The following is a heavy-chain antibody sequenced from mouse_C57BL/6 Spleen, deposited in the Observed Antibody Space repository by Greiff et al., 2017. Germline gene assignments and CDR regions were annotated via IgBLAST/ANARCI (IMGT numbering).Heavy chain of an antibody. V-gene: IGHV5-4*01. CDR1: GFTFSSYA. CDR3: ARDRRDGVFDY. D-gene: IGHD3-3*01. CDR2: ISDGGSYT. Sequence: EVHLVESGGGLVKPGGSLKLSCAASGFTFSSYAMSWVRQTPEKRLEWVATISDGGSYTYYPDNVKGRFTISRDNAKNNLYLQMSHLKSEDTAMYYCARDRRDGVFDYWGQGTTLTVSS. J-gene: IGHJ2*01.